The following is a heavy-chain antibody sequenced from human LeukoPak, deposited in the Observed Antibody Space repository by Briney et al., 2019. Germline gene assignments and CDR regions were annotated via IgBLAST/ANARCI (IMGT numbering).Heavy chain of an antibody. J-gene: IGHJ3*02. D-gene: IGHD2-15*01. V-gene: IGHV3-21*01. CDR2: ISSSSSYI. CDR3: AAYCSGGSCYNDAFDI. CDR1: GFTFSSYS. Sequence: GGSLRLSCAASGFTFSSYSMNWVRQAPGKGLEWVSSISSSSSYIYYADSVKGRFTISRDNAKNSLYLQMNSLRAEDTAVYYCAAYCSGGSCYNDAFDIWGQGTVVTVSS.